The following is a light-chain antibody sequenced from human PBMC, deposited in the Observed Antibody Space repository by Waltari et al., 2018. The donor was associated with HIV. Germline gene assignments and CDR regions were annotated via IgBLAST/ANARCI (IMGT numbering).Light chain of an antibody. J-gene: IGLJ2*01. V-gene: IGLV2-23*02. CDR3: SSYAGSSTFVI. CDR2: EVS. Sequence: QSALTQPASVSGSPGQSTTLPCTGSSSDVGSYKHVSWYQQHPGKAPRLIIYEVSKRPSGVSNRYSASKSGKTASLTVSGLRAEDEADYYCSSYAGSSTFVIFGGGTKLTVL. CDR1: SSDVGSYKH.